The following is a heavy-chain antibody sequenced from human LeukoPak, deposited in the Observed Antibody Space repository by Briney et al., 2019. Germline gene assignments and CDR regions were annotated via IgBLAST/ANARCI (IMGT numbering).Heavy chain of an antibody. J-gene: IGHJ4*02. Sequence: GGSLRLSCAASGFTFSSYAMSWVRQAPGKGLEWVSAISGSGGSTYYADSVKGRFTISRDNSKSTLYLQMNSLRAEDTAVYYCAKALALYSGSYYQYDYWGQGTLVTVSS. CDR1: GFTFSSYA. CDR3: AKALALYSGSYYQYDY. D-gene: IGHD1-26*01. CDR2: ISGSGGST. V-gene: IGHV3-23*01.